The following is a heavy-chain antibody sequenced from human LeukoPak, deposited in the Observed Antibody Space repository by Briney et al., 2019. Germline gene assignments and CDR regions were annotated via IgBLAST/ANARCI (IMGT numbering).Heavy chain of an antibody. J-gene: IGHJ6*03. CDR3: ARVLARQFTSFSDSRPYSYYYMDV. D-gene: IGHD2-21*01. CDR2: IYPSGST. Sequence: PSETLSLTCTVSSYSISSGYYWGWIRQPPGKGLEWIGSIYPSGSTYYNSSLKSRVTISIDTSKNQFSLKLSSLTAADTAVYYCARVLARQFTSFSDSRPYSYYYMDVWGKGTTVTVSS. V-gene: IGHV4-38-2*02. CDR1: SYSISSGYY.